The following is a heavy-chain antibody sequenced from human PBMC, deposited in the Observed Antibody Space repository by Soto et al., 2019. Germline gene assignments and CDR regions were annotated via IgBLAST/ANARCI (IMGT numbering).Heavy chain of an antibody. CDR1: GGSISSDDFY. V-gene: IGHV4-34*01. Sequence: SETLSLTCTVSGGSISSDDFYWSWIRQPPGKGLEWIGEINHSGSTNYNPSLKSRVTISVDTSKNQFSLKLSSVTAADTAVYYCARVDFWSGLSYYYYYGMVVWGQGTTVTVSS. CDR2: INHSGST. J-gene: IGHJ6*02. CDR3: ARVDFWSGLSYYYYYGMVV. D-gene: IGHD3-3*01.